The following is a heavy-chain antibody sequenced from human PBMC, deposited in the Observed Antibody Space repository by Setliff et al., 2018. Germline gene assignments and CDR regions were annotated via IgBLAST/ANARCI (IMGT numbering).Heavy chain of an antibody. D-gene: IGHD6-13*01. Sequence: PGGSLRLSCAASGFTFSTYRMHWVRQAPGKGLEWVAVIWDDGVKKYHADSVKGRFTISRDNSKNTLYLQMNSLRAEDTAVYYCAKDREAAAGTGGNWYFDLWGRGTLVTVSS. V-gene: IGHV3-33*06. CDR1: GFTFSTYR. J-gene: IGHJ2*01. CDR2: IWDDGVKK. CDR3: AKDREAAAGTGGNWYFDL.